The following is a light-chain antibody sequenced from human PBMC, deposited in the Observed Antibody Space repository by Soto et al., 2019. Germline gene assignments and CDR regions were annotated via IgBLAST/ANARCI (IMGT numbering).Light chain of an antibody. CDR1: QSISRW. CDR3: QQYNHYST. CDR2: DAS. V-gene: IGKV1-5*01. Sequence: DIQMTQSPSTLSASVGDRVTSTCRASQSISRWVAWYQQKPGKAPKLLIYDASSLESGVPSRFSGSGSGTEFTLTISSLQPDDFATYYCQQYNHYSTFGQGTKLEIE. J-gene: IGKJ2*01.